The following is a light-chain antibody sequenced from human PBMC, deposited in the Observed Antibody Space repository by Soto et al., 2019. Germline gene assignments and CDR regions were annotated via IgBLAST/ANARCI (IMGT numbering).Light chain of an antibody. Sequence: QSALTQPPSASGSPGQSVTISCTGTSSDVGGYNYVSWYQQHPGKAPKLVIYEVTKRPSGVPDRFSGSKSGNTASLTVSGLQAEDEADYYCSSYAGSNMVFGGGTKLTVL. CDR3: SSYAGSNMV. CDR2: EVT. CDR1: SSDVGGYNY. J-gene: IGLJ2*01. V-gene: IGLV2-8*01.